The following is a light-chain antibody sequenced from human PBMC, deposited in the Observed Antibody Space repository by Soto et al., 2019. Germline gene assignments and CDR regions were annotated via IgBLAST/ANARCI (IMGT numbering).Light chain of an antibody. CDR3: QQANSFPLT. CDR2: LAS. J-gene: IGKJ4*01. V-gene: IGKV1-5*03. CDR1: QSINIW. Sequence: DIQMTQSPSTLSASVGDRVTITCRASQSINIWLAWYQQKPGRAPKLLIYLASTLASGVPSRFSGSGSGTDFTLIISSLQPDDFATYYCQQANSFPLTFGGGTKVDIK.